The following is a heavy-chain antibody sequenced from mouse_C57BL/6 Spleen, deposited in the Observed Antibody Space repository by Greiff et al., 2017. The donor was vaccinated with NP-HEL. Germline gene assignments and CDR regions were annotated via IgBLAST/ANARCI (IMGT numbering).Heavy chain of an antibody. CDR2: IWRGGST. CDR1: GFSLTSYG. D-gene: IGHD2-3*01. V-gene: IGHV2-5*01. Sequence: VKLMESGPGLVQPSQSLSITCTVSGFSLTSYGVHWVRQSPGKGLEWLGVIWRGGSTDYNAAFMSRLSITKDNSKSQVFFKMNSLQADDTAIYYCAKNPYDGYYSMDYWGQGTSVTVSS. J-gene: IGHJ4*01. CDR3: AKNPYDGYYSMDY.